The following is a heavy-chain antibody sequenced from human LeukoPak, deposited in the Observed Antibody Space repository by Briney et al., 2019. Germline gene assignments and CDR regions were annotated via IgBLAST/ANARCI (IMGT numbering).Heavy chain of an antibody. Sequence: PSETLSLTCSVSGGSFSNLYWSWIRQPPGKGLEWIGFIDYSGTTDYNPSLKSRVTISVDTSKKQFSLKLSSVTAADTAVYYCARGVVLTGYPLDFWGRGTLVTVSS. V-gene: IGHV4-59*01. CDR3: ARGVVLTGYPLDF. J-gene: IGHJ4*02. D-gene: IGHD3-9*01. CDR1: GGSFSNLY. CDR2: IDYSGTT.